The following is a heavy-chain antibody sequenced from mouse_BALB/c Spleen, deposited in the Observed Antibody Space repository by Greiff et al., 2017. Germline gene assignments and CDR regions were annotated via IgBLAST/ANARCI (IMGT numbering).Heavy chain of an antibody. Sequence: EVQLQESGGGLVQPGGSRKLSCAASGFTFSSFGMHWVRQAPEKGLEWVAYISSGSSTIYYADTVKGRFTISRDNPKNTLFLQMTSLRSEDTAMYYCARGPYAMDYWGQGTSVTVSS. V-gene: IGHV5-17*02. J-gene: IGHJ4*01. CDR1: GFTFSSFG. CDR3: ARGPYAMDY. CDR2: ISSGSSTI.